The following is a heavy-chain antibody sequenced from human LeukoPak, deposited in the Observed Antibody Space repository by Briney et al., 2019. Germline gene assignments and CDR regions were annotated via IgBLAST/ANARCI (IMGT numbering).Heavy chain of an antibody. V-gene: IGHV4-4*02. CDR1: GGPSTGSNW. J-gene: IGHJ6*02. D-gene: IGHD6-19*01. CDR3: ARAAVADHSMDV. Sequence: PSGTLSLTCAASGGPSTGSNWWVWVGHPPGKGLGWFGEIYHSGSTNYNPSLKSRVTISVDKSKNQFSLKLSSVTAADTAVYYCARAAVADHSMDVWGQGTTVTVSS. CDR2: IYHSGST.